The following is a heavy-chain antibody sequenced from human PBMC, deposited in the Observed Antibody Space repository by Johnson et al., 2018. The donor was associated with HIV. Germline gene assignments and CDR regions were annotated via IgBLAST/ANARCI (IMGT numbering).Heavy chain of an antibody. CDR3: AREIIAALPIAFDI. D-gene: IGHD6-6*01. CDR1: GFTFTNAW. CDR2: MKSKADGGTT. Sequence: MQLVESGGGLVKPGGYLRLSCAASGFTFTNAWMSWVRQAPGKGLEWVGRMKSKADGGTTDYAAPVKGRFTISRDNAKNSVYLQMNSLRAENTAVYYFAREIIAALPIAFDIWGQGPMVTVSS. V-gene: IGHV3-15*01. J-gene: IGHJ3*02.